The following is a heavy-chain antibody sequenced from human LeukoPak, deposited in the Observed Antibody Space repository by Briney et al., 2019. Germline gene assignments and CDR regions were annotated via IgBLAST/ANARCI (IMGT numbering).Heavy chain of an antibody. J-gene: IGHJ5*02. CDR2: IHGSGGET. D-gene: IGHD3-10*02. CDR3: AKEEWFSDLLPCDL. V-gene: IGHV3-23*01. Sequence: PGGSLRLSCAASGSTFSNYVMCWVRQAPGKGLEWVSSIHGSGGETHYADSVRGRFSISRDNSKSTVYLQMNSLRAEDTAVYYCAKEEWFSDLLPCDLWGQGTLVTVSS. CDR1: GSTFSNYV.